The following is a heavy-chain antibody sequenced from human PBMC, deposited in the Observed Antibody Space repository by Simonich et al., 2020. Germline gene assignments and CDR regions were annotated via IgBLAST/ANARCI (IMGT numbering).Heavy chain of an antibody. CDR3: AREEEYYNFWSGYYLGKNWFDP. CDR1: GFTFSSYW. V-gene: IGHV3-74*01. J-gene: IGHJ5*02. CDR2: INRDGSST. Sequence: EVQLVESGGGLVQPGGSLRLSCAASGFTFSSYWMHWVRQAPGKGLVWVSRINRDGSSTNHEDSGKGRFTNSRDNAKNTLYLQMNSLRAEDTAVYYYAREEEYYNFWSGYYLGKNWFDPWGQGTLVTVSS. D-gene: IGHD3-3*01.